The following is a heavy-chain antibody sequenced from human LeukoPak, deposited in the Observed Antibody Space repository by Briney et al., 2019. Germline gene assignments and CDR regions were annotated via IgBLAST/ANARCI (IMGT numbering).Heavy chain of an antibody. CDR1: GFTFSSYV. CDR2: ISGVGDTT. V-gene: IGHV3-23*01. D-gene: IGHD6-13*01. CDR3: AKTYSSSWSTDY. J-gene: IGHJ4*02. Sequence: GGSLRLSCAASGFTFSSYVMSWVRQAPGKGLEWFSAISGVGDTTYYADSVKGRFTISRDNSKNTLYLQMNSLRAEDTAVYYCAKTYSSSWSTDYWGQGTLVTVSS.